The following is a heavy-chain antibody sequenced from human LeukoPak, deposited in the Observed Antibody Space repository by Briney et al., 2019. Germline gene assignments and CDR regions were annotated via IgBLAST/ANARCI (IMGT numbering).Heavy chain of an antibody. D-gene: IGHD3-3*01. CDR1: GGSISSGGYY. CDR3: ARGYDFWSGYYPQ. CDR2: IDYSGST. V-gene: IGHV4-30-4*08. J-gene: IGHJ4*02. Sequence: SETLSLTCTVSGGSISSGGYYWSWIRQPPGKGLEWIGYIDYSGSTHFNPSLKSRLTISVDTSKSQFSLKLTSVTAADTGVYYCARGYDFWSGYYPQWGQGTLVTVSS.